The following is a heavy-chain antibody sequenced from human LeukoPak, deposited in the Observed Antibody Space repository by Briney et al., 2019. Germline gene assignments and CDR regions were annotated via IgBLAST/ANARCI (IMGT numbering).Heavy chain of an antibody. CDR1: GFTVSSNY. Sequence: GSLRLSCAASGFTVSSNYMSWVRQAPGKGLEWVSVIYSGGSTYYADSVKGRFTISRDNSKNTLYLQMNSLRAEDTAVYYCARPRISSGWFFDYWGQGTLVTVSS. CDR3: ARPRISSGWFFDY. CDR2: IYSGGST. V-gene: IGHV3-53*01. D-gene: IGHD6-19*01. J-gene: IGHJ4*02.